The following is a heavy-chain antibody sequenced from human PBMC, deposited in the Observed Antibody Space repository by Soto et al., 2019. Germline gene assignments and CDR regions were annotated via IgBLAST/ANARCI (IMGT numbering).Heavy chain of an antibody. CDR3: ARIMGHDYGGNQPYYGMDV. CDR2: IDPSDSQT. V-gene: IGHV5-10-1*01. CDR1: GDSFSGYL. J-gene: IGHJ6*02. D-gene: IGHD4-17*01. Sequence: PXESLKISLKGSGDSFSGYLLTWVRQKPGKGLEWMGRIDPSDSQTYYSPSFRGHVTISVTKSITTVFLQWSSLRASDTAVYYCARIMGHDYGGNQPYYGMDVWGQGTTVTVSS.